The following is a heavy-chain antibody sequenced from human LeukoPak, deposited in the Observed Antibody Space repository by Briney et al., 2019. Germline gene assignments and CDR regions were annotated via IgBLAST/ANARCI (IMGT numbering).Heavy chain of an antibody. D-gene: IGHD1-26*01. V-gene: IGHV4-59*01. J-gene: IGHJ4*02. CDR1: GGSISSYY. Sequence: SETLSLTCTVSGGSISSYYWSWIRQPPGKGLEWIGYIYYSGSTNYNPSLKSRVTISVDTSKNQFSLKLSSVTAADTAVYYCAREWEPRHYFDYWGQGTLVTVSS. CDR2: IYYSGST. CDR3: AREWEPRHYFDY.